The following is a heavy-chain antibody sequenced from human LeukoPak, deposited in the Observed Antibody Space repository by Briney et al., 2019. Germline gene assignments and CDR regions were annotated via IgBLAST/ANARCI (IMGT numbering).Heavy chain of an antibody. Sequence: GGSLRLSCAASGFTFSNYWMSWVRQAPGKGLEWVANIKQDGSEKYYVDSVEGRFTISRDNAKNSLYLRMNSLRAEDTAVYYCAREVRGVIIRNPRFDYWGQGTLVTVSS. CDR3: AREVRGVIIRNPRFDY. D-gene: IGHD3-10*01. CDR2: IKQDGSEK. V-gene: IGHV3-7*01. J-gene: IGHJ4*02. CDR1: GFTFSNYW.